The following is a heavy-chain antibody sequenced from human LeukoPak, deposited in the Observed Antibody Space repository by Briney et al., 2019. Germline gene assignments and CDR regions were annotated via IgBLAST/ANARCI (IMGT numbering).Heavy chain of an antibody. V-gene: IGHV4-31*03. D-gene: IGHD3-10*01. CDR3: ARVGYYGSGSNYNADYYHGMDV. CDR2: IYYGGST. CDR1: GGSISSGGYS. J-gene: IGHJ6*02. Sequence: SETLSLTCTVSGGSISSGGYSWSWIRQHPGKGLEWIGYIYYGGSTYYNPSLKSRITISVDTSQNQFSLKLSSVTAADTAVYYCARVGYYGSGSNYNADYYHGMDVWGQGTTVTVSS.